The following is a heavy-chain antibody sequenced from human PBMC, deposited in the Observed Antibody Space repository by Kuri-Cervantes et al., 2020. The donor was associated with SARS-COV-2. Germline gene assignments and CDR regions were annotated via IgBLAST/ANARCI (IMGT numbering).Heavy chain of an antibody. Sequence: ASVKVSCKASGYTFTSYGISWVRQAPGQGLEWMGWISAYNGNTNYAQKFQGRVTITADKSTSTAYMELSSLRSEDTAVYYCAKDHGSGWLGDNNWFDPWGQGTLVTVSS. V-gene: IGHV1-18*01. CDR1: GYTFTSYG. CDR3: AKDHGSGWLGDNNWFDP. CDR2: ISAYNGNT. D-gene: IGHD6-19*01. J-gene: IGHJ5*02.